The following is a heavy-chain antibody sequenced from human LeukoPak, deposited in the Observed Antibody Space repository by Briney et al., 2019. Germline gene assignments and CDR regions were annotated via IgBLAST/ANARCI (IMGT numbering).Heavy chain of an antibody. Sequence: GGSLRLSCAASGFTFSSYEMNWVRQAPGKGLEGVSYISSSGSTIYYADSVKGRFTISRDNAKNSLYLQMNSLRAEDTAVYYCARDQGGGSTDYYFDYWGQGTLVTVSS. J-gene: IGHJ4*02. D-gene: IGHD3-10*01. V-gene: IGHV3-48*03. CDR3: ARDQGGGSTDYYFDY. CDR2: ISSSGSTI. CDR1: GFTFSSYE.